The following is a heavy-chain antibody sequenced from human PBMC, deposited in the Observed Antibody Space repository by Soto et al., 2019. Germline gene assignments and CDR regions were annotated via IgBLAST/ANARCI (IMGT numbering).Heavy chain of an antibody. D-gene: IGHD6-19*01. V-gene: IGHV3-74*01. CDR2: INSDGSST. J-gene: IGHJ2*01. Sequence: GGSLRLSCAASGFTFSSYWMHWVRQAPGKGLVWVSRINSDGSSTSYADSVKGRFTISRDNAKNTLYLQMNSLRAEDTAVYYCARPYYSSGWYFDLWYFDLWGRGTLVTVSS. CDR3: ARPYYSSGWYFDLWYFDL. CDR1: GFTFSSYW.